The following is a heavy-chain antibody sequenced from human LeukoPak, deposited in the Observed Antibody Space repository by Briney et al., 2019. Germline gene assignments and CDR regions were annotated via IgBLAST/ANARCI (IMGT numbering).Heavy chain of an antibody. J-gene: IGHJ4*02. CDR2: INWNGGST. V-gene: IGHV3-20*04. D-gene: IGHD3-22*01. Sequence: GGSLRLTCTAFGFIVRRNHINWVRQAPGKGLEWVSGINWNGGSTGYADSVKGRFTISRDNAKNSLYLQMNSLRAEDTALYYCARDPYDSSGYRTYYFDYWGQGTLVTVSS. CDR1: GFIVRRNH. CDR3: ARDPYDSSGYRTYYFDY.